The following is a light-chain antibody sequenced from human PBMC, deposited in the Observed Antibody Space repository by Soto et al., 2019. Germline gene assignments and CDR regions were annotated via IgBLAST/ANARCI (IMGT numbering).Light chain of an antibody. Sequence: QSALTQPASVSGSPGQSITISCTGTSSDVGGYNYVSWYQQHPGKAPKLMIYDVSNRPSGVSNRFSGSKSGNTAFLTISGLQAEDEADYYCSSSTSSSTPYVFGTGTKLTVL. CDR2: DVS. J-gene: IGLJ1*01. V-gene: IGLV2-14*01. CDR1: SSDVGGYNY. CDR3: SSSTSSSTPYV.